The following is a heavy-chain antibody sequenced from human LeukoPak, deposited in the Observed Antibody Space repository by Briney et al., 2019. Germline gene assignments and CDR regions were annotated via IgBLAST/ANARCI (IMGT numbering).Heavy chain of an antibody. J-gene: IGHJ4*01. D-gene: IGHD3-10*01. CDR3: ARAIGFDDSGRYYPDY. CDR2: VYYSGRT. V-gene: IGHV4-39*01. Sequence: SETLSLTCTVSGGSISRSDYYWGWIRQPPGKGLEWIGSVYYSGRTCYNPSLKSQVTISVDTSKNQFSLKVSSVTAADTAVYFCARAIGFDDSGRYYPDYWGQGTLVSVSS. CDR1: GGSISRSDYY.